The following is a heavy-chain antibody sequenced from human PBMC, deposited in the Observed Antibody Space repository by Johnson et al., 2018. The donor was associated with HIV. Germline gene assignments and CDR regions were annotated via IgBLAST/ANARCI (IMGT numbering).Heavy chain of an antibody. D-gene: IGHD5-12*01. CDR3: ARERSRGGYSGYDYGAFDI. J-gene: IGHJ3*02. Sequence: VQLVESGGGLVKPGGSLRLSCAASGFTFSNAWMSWVRQAPVKGLEWVGRIKSKTDGGTTDYAAPVKGRFTISRDDSKNTLYLQMNSLKTEDTAVYYCARERSRGGYSGYDYGAFDIWGQGTMVTVSS. V-gene: IGHV3-15*01. CDR2: IKSKTDGGTT. CDR1: GFTFSNAW.